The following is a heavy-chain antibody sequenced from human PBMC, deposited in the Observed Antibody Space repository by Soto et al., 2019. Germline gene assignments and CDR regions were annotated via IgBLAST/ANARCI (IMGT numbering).Heavy chain of an antibody. CDR3: VRQAKLTTVTANVGYYYGLDV. J-gene: IGHJ6*02. CDR1: GCGVSTYD. V-gene: IGHV3-23*01. D-gene: IGHD4-4*01. CDR2: MSGSGSGT. Sequence: LRLFCGACGCGVSTYDMSLVRQAPGKGLEWVSVMSGSGSGTYYADSVKGRFTISRDNSKNTLYLQMNSLRAEDTAVYYCVRQAKLTTVTANVGYYYGLDVWGQGTTVTVSS.